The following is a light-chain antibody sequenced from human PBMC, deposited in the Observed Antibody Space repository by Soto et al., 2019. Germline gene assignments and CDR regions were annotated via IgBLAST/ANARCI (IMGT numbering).Light chain of an antibody. CDR2: GAS. V-gene: IGKV1-39*01. CDR1: ENIDIY. J-gene: IGKJ2*01. Sequence: DIQLTQSPSSLSASVGDRVTITCRASENIDIYLNWYQQKPGKAPQVLIYGASTLQSGVPSRFCGIAARTQFNLPIPSLQFEDFATYFCQQRRSTLPYTFGQGTKLDI. CDR3: QQRRSTLPYT.